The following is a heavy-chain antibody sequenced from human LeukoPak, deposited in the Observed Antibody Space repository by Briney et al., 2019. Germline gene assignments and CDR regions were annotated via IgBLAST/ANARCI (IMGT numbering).Heavy chain of an antibody. Sequence: GGSLRLSCAASGFTFSSYAMSWVRQPPGKGLEWVSAISGSGGSTYYADSVKGRFTISRDNSKNTLFLQMNSLRAEDTAFYYCASSLLTRGRGPSDYWGQGTPVTVSS. J-gene: IGHJ4*02. CDR1: GFTFSSYA. CDR2: ISGSGGST. CDR3: ASSLLTRGRGPSDY. V-gene: IGHV3-23*01. D-gene: IGHD3-16*01.